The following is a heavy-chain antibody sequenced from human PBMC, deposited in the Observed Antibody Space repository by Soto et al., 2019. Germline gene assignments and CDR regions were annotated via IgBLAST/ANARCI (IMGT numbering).Heavy chain of an antibody. CDR2: IKRKTDGGPT. CDR1: GFTFSNVW. CDR3: TPLALKYSSGWYEFSD. D-gene: IGHD6-19*01. J-gene: IGHJ4*02. V-gene: IGHV3-15*07. Sequence: EVQLVESGGGLVKPGGSLRLSCAASGFTFSNVWMNWVRQAPGKGLEWVGRIKRKTDGGPTDYAAPVKGRFTISRDDSKNTLYLQMNSLKTEDTAVYYCTPLALKYSSGWYEFSDWGQGTLVTVSS.